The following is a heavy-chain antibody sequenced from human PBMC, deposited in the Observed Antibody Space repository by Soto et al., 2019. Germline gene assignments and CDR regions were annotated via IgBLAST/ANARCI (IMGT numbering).Heavy chain of an antibody. V-gene: IGHV4-4*02. CDR1: GDSLSNTNW. Sequence: LRETLSLTCAVSGDSLSNTNWWSWVRQPPGKGLEWIGEIYHSGRTNYNPSLKSRVTISGDKSKNQFSLKLSSVTAADTAVYYCARDKFSGTTSSNWFDPWGQGTLVTVSS. CDR2: IYHSGRT. CDR3: ARDKFSGTTSSNWFDP. D-gene: IGHD1-7*01. J-gene: IGHJ5*02.